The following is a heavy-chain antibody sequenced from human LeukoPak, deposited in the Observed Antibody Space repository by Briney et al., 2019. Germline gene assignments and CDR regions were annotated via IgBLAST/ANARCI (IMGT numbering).Heavy chain of an antibody. CDR2: ISSSGSTI. J-gene: IGHJ4*02. CDR1: GFTFSSYE. D-gene: IGHD5-12*01. V-gene: IGHV3-48*03. CDR3: ARDAWLRLGAGGIDY. Sequence: GGSLRLSCAASGFTFSSYEMNWVRQAPGKGLEWVSYISSSGSTIYYADSVKGRFTISRDNAKNSLYLQMNSLRAEDTAVYYCARDAWLRLGAGGIDYWGQGTLVTVSS.